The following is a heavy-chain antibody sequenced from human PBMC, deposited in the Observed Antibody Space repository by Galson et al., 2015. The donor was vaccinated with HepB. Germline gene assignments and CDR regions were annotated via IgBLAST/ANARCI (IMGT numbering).Heavy chain of an antibody. Sequence: SLRLSCAASRFTFDNYAMSWVRQAPGKGLEWVAGISGSGGSTYSADSVKGRFTISRDNSKNMLFLEMNSLRADDAAVYYRARDGSRDCSGPTCYFYYYHYMDVWGKGTTVTVSS. D-gene: IGHD2-15*01. V-gene: IGHV3-23*01. CDR1: RFTFDNYA. CDR2: ISGSGGST. J-gene: IGHJ6*03. CDR3: ARDGSRDCSGPTCYFYYYHYMDV.